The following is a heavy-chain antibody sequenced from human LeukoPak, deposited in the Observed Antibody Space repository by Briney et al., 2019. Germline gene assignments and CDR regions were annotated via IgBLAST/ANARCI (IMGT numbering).Heavy chain of an antibody. CDR3: ARGPYSSIPWSVPHYYMDV. Sequence: ASVKVSCKASGYTFTSYDINWVRQATGQGLEWMGWMNPNSGNTGYAQKFQGRVTITRNTSISTAYMELSSLRSEDTAVYYCARGPYSSIPWSVPHYYMDVWGKGTTVTVSS. CDR1: GYTFTSYD. J-gene: IGHJ6*03. CDR2: MNPNSGNT. V-gene: IGHV1-8*03. D-gene: IGHD6-13*01.